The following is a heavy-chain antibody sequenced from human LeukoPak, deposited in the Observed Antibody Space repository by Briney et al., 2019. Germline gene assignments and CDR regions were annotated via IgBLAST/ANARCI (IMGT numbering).Heavy chain of an antibody. D-gene: IGHD5-12*01. CDR2: IRSSSET. CDR1: GFIFSQYS. CDR3: ARDAGNSGYGCDL. V-gene: IGHV3-48*01. Sequence: GGSLRLSCAASGFIFSQYSMNWVRQAPGKGLEWVSHIRSSSETSYADSVKGRFTISRGNARNSLYLQMNNLRGEDTAIYYCARDAGNSGYGCDLWGQGTLVTVSS. J-gene: IGHJ5*02.